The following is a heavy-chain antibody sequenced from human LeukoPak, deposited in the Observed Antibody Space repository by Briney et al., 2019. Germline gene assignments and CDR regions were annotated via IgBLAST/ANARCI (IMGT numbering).Heavy chain of an antibody. CDR2: ISTDGYTT. D-gene: IGHD2-2*01. CDR3: ARDEGYCSRTSCYGASKGMDV. CDR1: GLAFSAYK. J-gene: IGHJ6*02. V-gene: IGHV3-74*01. Sequence: GGSLRLSCAASGLAFSAYKMHWVRQAPRKGLVWVSRISTDGYTTDYADFVQGRFTASRDNTKNTWSLEMNSLRAEDTAVYYCARDEGYCSRTSCYGASKGMDVWGQGTAVIVSS.